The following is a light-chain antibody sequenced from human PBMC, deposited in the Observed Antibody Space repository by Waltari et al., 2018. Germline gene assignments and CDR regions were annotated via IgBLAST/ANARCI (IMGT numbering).Light chain of an antibody. CDR2: VKTDGSD. Sequence: QPVLTQPPSASGSLGASVRLTCSLSGEYSVYDIAWHQLHPQKGPRYLLRVKTDGSDIKGDGIPDRFSGASSGAERYLTISRLQSDDDADYYCQTWGPAMHVFGGGTKLTVL. CDR3: QTWGPAMHV. J-gene: IGLJ3*02. V-gene: IGLV4-69*01. CDR1: GEYSVYD.